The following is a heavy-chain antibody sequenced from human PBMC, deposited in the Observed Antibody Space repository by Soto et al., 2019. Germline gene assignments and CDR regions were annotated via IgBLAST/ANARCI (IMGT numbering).Heavy chain of an antibody. CDR3: ARSPMTTVVGTFDY. J-gene: IGHJ4*02. CDR1: GFTFSTHG. Sequence: QVQLVESGGGVVQPGRSLRLSCAASGFTFSTHGFHWVRQAPGKGLEWVAVIWYHGSNEYYSDSVKGRFTISRDNSKNTLYMQMNSLRAEDTAVYYCARSPMTTVVGTFDYWGQGTLVTVSS. D-gene: IGHD4-17*01. CDR2: IWYHGSNE. V-gene: IGHV3-33*01.